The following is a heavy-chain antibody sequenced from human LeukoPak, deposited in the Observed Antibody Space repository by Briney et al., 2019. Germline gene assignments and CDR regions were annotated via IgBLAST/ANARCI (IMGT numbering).Heavy chain of an antibody. J-gene: IGHJ4*02. CDR1: GCTISSYY. Sequence: SSVTLTLTCTVSGCTISSYYWSWIRQAPGKGLEWIGYIYYSGSTNYNPSLKSRVTISVDTSKHQFSLKLSSVTAADTAVYYCARQYGDYVFDYWGQGTLVTVSS. CDR3: ARQYGDYVFDY. V-gene: IGHV4-59*01. D-gene: IGHD4-17*01. CDR2: IYYSGST.